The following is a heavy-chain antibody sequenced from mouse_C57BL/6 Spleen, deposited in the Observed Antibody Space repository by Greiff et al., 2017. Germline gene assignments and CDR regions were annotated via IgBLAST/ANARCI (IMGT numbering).Heavy chain of an antibody. CDR2: ISSGSCTI. J-gene: IGHJ4*01. CDR3: ARRVLRGGNYAIDY. D-gene: IGHD1-1*01. V-gene: IGHV5-17*01. Sequence: EVKLVASGGGLVKPGGSLKLSCAASGFTFSDYGMHWVRQAPEKGLAWVAYISSGSCTIYYADTWNGLFTISRDNSKNTLFLQMTSLRSEDTAMYYCARRVLRGGNYAIDYWGQGTSVTVSS. CDR1: GFTFSDYG.